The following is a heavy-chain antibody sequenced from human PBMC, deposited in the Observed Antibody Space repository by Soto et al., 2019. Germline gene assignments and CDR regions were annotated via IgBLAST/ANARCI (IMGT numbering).Heavy chain of an antibody. D-gene: IGHD2-15*01. CDR1: RFTFSSCT. J-gene: IGHJ6*02. CDR2: ISPSTSHI. V-gene: IGHV3-21*01. CDR3: SGCSGGACHRNYGMDV. Sequence: EVHLVESGGGLVKPGGSLRLSCAVSRFTFSSCTMNWVRQAPGKGLEWVSSISPSTSHIYYTDSVKGRFTISRDNAKNSLFLQMNSLRAEDTAVYYCSGCSGGACHRNYGMDVWGQGTTVTVSS.